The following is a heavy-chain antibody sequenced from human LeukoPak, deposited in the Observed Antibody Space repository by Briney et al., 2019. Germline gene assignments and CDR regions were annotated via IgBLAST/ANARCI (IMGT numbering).Heavy chain of an antibody. CDR1: GYTFTSYG. J-gene: IGHJ4*02. CDR2: ISAYNGNT. CDR3: ARELGYCSSTSCSPLDY. Sequence: ASVKVSCKASGYTFTSYGISWVRQAPGQGLEWMGWISAYNGNTNYAQKLQGRVTMTTDTSTSTAYMELRSLRSDDTAVYYCARELGYCSSTSCSPLDYWGQGTLVTVSS. V-gene: IGHV1-18*01. D-gene: IGHD2-2*01.